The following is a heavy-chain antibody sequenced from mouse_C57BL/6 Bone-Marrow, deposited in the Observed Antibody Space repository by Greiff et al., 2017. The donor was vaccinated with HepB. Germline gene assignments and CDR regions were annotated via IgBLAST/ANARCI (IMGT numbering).Heavy chain of an antibody. CDR2: ISYDGSN. CDR3: ARERGSLFDY. CDR1: GYSITSGYY. J-gene: IGHJ2*01. V-gene: IGHV3-6*01. Sequence: VQLQESGPGLVKPSQSLSLTCSVTGYSITSGYYWNWIRQFPGNKLEWMGYISYDGSNNYNPSLKNRISITRDTSKNQFFLKLNSVTTEDTATYYCARERGSLFDYWGQGTTLTVSS.